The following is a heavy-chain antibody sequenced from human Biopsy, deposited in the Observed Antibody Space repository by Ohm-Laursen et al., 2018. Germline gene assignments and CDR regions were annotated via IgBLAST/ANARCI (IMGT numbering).Heavy chain of an antibody. CDR1: GFIFSNAW. V-gene: IGHV3-15*01. J-gene: IGHJ4*02. Sequence: GSLRLSCAASGFIFSNAWMTWVRQAPGKGLEWVGRIKTKADGGTTDYAAPVKGRFIISRDDSEDTLYLQMSSLQIEDTAIYYCTSVPCSRATCSADWGQGTLVIVSS. D-gene: IGHD5-24*01. CDR2: IKTKADGGTT. CDR3: TSVPCSRATCSAD.